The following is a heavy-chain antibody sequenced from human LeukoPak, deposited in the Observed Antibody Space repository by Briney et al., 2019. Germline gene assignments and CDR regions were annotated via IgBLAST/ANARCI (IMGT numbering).Heavy chain of an antibody. CDR1: GGSISSSSYY. CDR2: IYYRVTS. CDR3: ARAVGGDGSGSL. V-gene: IGHV4-61*05. Sequence: SETLSLTCTVSGGSISSSSYYWSWIRQPPGKGLEWIDYIYYRVTSDYNPSLKSRVTMSVDMSTRQISLKLSSVTAADTAVYYCARAVGGDGSGSLWGPGTLVTVSS. D-gene: IGHD3-10*01. J-gene: IGHJ4*02.